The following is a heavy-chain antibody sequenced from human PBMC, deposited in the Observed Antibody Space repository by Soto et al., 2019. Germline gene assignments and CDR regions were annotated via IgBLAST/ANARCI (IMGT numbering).Heavy chain of an antibody. CDR2: TNSDGSSV. D-gene: IGHD6-25*01. Sequence: EVQLVESGGGLVQPGGSLRLSCEASGFTLSDNWIHWVRRVPGKGLVWVSRTNSDGSSVTYADSVKGRFTLSRDNAKYTWFLQMDSLRVEDTAMYYCVRAPEQRPFDYWGQGTLVTVSS. V-gene: IGHV3-74*03. J-gene: IGHJ4*02. CDR3: VRAPEQRPFDY. CDR1: GFTLSDNW.